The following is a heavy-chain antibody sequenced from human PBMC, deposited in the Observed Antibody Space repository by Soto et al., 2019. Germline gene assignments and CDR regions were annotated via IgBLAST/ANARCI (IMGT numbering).Heavy chain of an antibody. Sequence: SETLSLPCTVSGGSISSYSWSWIRQPPGKGLEWIGYIYYSGSTNYNPSLKSRVAMSVDTSKNQFSLNLTSVTAADTAVYFCASQFCSGGACFNWFDPWGHGTLVTVSS. J-gene: IGHJ5*02. D-gene: IGHD2-21*02. CDR3: ASQFCSGGACFNWFDP. V-gene: IGHV4-59*08. CDR2: IYYSGST. CDR1: GGSISSYS.